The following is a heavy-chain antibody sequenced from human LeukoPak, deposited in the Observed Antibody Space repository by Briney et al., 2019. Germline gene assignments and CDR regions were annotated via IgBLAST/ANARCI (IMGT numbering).Heavy chain of an antibody. J-gene: IGHJ4*02. CDR3: ARDGEYGTGSYYRGCFDY. D-gene: IGHD3-10*01. CDR1: GYSFTAFY. V-gene: IGHV1-2*02. Sequence: ASVKVSCKASGYSFTAFYIHWVRQAPGQGLEWMGWIHPRSGETNYAYKFRGRVTMTRDTSISTTYMDLGSLGSDDTAVYYCARDGEYGTGSYYRGCFDYWGQGTLVTVSS. CDR2: IHPRSGET.